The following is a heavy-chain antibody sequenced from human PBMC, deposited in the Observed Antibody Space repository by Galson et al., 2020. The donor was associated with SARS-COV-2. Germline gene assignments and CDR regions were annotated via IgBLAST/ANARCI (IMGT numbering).Heavy chain of an antibody. CDR1: GGSFSDYS. CDR2: INYSGRT. V-gene: IGHV4-34*01. D-gene: IGHD2-2*02. J-gene: IGHJ4*02. Sequence: ETLSLTCAVYGGSFSDYSWTWIRQPPGKGLEWIGEINYSGRTNYNPSLESRVTISLDTSKNQFSLKLSSVTAADTAMYYCARIPFDYWGRGVLVTVSS. CDR3: ARIPFDY.